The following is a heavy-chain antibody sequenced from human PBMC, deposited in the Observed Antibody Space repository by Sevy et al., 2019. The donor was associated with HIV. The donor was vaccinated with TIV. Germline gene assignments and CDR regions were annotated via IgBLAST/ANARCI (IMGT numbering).Heavy chain of an antibody. J-gene: IGHJ4*02. D-gene: IGHD5-12*01. V-gene: IGHV4-30-2*01. CDR1: GGSISSGGYS. CDR2: IYHSGST. CDR3: ARETLPVGSRWLQLGGFDY. Sequence: SETLSLTCAVSGGSISSGGYSWSWIRQPPGKGLEWIGYIYHSGSTYYNPSLKSRVTISVDRSKNQFSLKLSSVTAADTAVYYCARETLPVGSRWLQLGGFDYWGQGTLVTVSS.